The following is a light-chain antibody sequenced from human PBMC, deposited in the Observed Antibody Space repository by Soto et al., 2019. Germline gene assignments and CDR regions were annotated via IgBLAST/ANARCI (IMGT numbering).Light chain of an antibody. CDR2: EVN. Sequence: QSAVTQPASVSGSPGQSITISCTGTSTDVGGYKYVSWYQQHPGTAPKLMIFEVNGRPSGVSDRFSGSKSGNTASLTISGLQPEDEADYYCSSFSSSSTPYVFGTGTKVTVL. CDR1: STDVGGYKY. V-gene: IGLV2-14*01. J-gene: IGLJ1*01. CDR3: SSFSSSSTPYV.